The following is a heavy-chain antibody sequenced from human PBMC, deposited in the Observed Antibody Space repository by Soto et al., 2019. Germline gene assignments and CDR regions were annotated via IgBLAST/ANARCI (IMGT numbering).Heavy chain of an antibody. V-gene: IGHV3-48*02. Sequence: PGGSLRLSCAASGFIFSDYTMTWVRQAPGRGLEFVSHISSSGGAIFYAESVKGLFTVSRDNAKNSLYLQMNSLRDEDTAVYFCARDHGGSTWFVGVYYFFGMDVWGQGTAVTVSS. CDR3: ARDHGGSTWFVGVYYFFGMDV. CDR2: ISSSGGAI. CDR1: GFIFSDYT. J-gene: IGHJ6*02. D-gene: IGHD6-13*01.